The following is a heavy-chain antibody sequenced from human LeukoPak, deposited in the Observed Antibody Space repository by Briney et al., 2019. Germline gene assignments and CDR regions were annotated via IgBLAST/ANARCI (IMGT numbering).Heavy chain of an antibody. Sequence: SETLSLTCAVYGGSFSGYYWSWIRQPPGKGLEWIGEINHSGSTNYNPSLKSRVTISVDTSKNQFSLKLSSVTAADTAVYYCARSLCFGEWKFDYWGQGTLVTVSS. D-gene: IGHD3-10*01. CDR3: ARSLCFGEWKFDY. V-gene: IGHV4-34*01. J-gene: IGHJ4*02. CDR2: INHSGST. CDR1: GGSFSGYY.